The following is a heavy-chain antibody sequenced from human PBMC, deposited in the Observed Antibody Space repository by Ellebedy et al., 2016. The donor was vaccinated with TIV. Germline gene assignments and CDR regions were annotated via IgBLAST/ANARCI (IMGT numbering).Heavy chain of an antibody. D-gene: IGHD1-26*01. V-gene: IGHV3-23*01. CDR2: ISGSGGST. CDR3: SKERTIGSYSTDACDI. J-gene: IGHJ3*02. CDR1: GFTFSNYA. Sequence: GESLKISCAASGFTFSNYAMSWVRQAPGKGLEWVSGISGSGGSTYYADSVKGRFTISRDNSKNTVYLQMNSLTAEDTAVYYCSKERTIGSYSTDACDIWGQGTVVTVS.